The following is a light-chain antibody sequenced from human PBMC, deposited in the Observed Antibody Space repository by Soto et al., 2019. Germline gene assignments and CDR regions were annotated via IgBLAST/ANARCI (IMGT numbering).Light chain of an antibody. J-gene: IGLJ2*01. CDR2: DVS. Sequence: QSALTQPASVSGSPGQSITISCTGTSSDVVFYNLVSWYQQHPGKAPKLMMSDVSKRPSGVPDRFSGSKSGTTASLTISGLQAEDEADYYCCSYAGSYTLLFGGGTKLTVL. CDR3: CSYAGSYTLL. CDR1: SSDVVFYNL. V-gene: IGLV2-11*01.